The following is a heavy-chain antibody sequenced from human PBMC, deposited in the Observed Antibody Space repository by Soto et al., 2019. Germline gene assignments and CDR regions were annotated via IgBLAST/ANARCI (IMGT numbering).Heavy chain of an antibody. CDR2: IKNDGSEK. CDR3: AKDGEKGELYLY. CDR1: GISTSSYW. D-gene: IGHD3-16*01. Sequence: EEQLVESGGALVRPGESLRLSCAASGISTSSYWMGWVRQAPGRGLEWVASIKNDGSEKYYMDSLKGRFTISRDNALNSLYLQMNSLRAEDTAVYYCAKDGEKGELYLYWGQGTLVTVSS. V-gene: IGHV3-7*03. J-gene: IGHJ4*02.